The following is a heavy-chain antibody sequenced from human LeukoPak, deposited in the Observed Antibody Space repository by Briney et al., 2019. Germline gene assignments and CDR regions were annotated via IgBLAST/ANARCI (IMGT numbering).Heavy chain of an antibody. J-gene: IGHJ6*03. D-gene: IGHD6-6*01. Sequence: GGSLRLSCAASGFTFSSYWMHWVRQAPEKGLVWVSRINSDGSSTSYADSVKGRFTISRDNAKNTLYLQMNSLRAEDTAVYYCARDSSSYYYYYYMDVWGKGTTVTVSS. CDR3: ARDSSSYYYYYYMDV. CDR2: INSDGSST. V-gene: IGHV3-74*01. CDR1: GFTFSSYW.